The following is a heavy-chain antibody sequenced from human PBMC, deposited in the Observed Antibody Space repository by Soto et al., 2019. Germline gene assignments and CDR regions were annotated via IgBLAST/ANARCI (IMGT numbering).Heavy chain of an antibody. CDR1: GGSLNSSRYY. V-gene: IGHV4-39*01. CDR2: LYPSGKT. Sequence: SETLSLTCFVSGGSLNSSRYYWGWIRQAPGKGLEWIGNLYPSGKTYNNPSLTIRVSISVDASQSQLSLRVTSVTAADTAVYYCVSGDNRITSTFDSWGRGTLVTVSS. D-gene: IGHD1-20*01. CDR3: VSGDNRITSTFDS. J-gene: IGHJ4*02.